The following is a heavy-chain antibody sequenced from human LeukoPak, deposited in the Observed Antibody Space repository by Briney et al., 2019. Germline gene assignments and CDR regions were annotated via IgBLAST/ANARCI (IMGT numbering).Heavy chain of an antibody. Sequence: GGSLRLYCAASGFTFSSYSMNWVRQAPGKGLEWVSSISSGQNYIYYADSVKGRFAISRDNAKNSLFLQMNTLRAEDTAVYYCARVGYSYGQFDYWGQGTLVTVSS. CDR3: ARVGYSYGQFDY. CDR1: GFTFSSYS. D-gene: IGHD5-18*01. CDR2: ISSGQNYI. V-gene: IGHV3-21*01. J-gene: IGHJ4*02.